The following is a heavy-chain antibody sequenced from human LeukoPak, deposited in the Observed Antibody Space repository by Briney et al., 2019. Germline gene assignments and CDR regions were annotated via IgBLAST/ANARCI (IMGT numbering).Heavy chain of an antibody. CDR3: ASRIVGATDFLDY. J-gene: IGHJ4*02. CDR1: GFTVSSNY. D-gene: IGHD1-26*01. V-gene: IGHV3-53*01. Sequence: PGGSLRLSCAASGFTVSSNYMSWVRQAPGKGLEWVSVIYSGGSTYYADSVKGRFTISRDNSKNTLYLQMNSLRAEDTAVYYCASRIVGATDFLDYWGQGTLVTVSS. CDR2: IYSGGST.